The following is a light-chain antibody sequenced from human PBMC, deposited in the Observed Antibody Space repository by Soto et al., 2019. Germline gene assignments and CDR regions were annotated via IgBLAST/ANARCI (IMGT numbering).Light chain of an antibody. CDR1: QSLSDN. J-gene: IGKJ4*01. Sequence: IVITQSPDTVALSPGETVTLSFMASQSLSDNLAWYQQKTGQPPRLLIFRASTRASGIPARFSGGGSGTDFTLTISSLQPEDFATYYCQQLNSYPRTFGGGTKVDIK. CDR3: QQLNSYPRT. CDR2: RAS. V-gene: IGKV3-15*01.